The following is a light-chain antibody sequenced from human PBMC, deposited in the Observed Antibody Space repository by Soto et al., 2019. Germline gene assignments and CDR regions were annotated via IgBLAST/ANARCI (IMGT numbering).Light chain of an antibody. CDR1: SSDVGGYKY. V-gene: IGLV2-8*01. J-gene: IGLJ2*01. CDR2: EVS. Sequence: QSVLTQPPSASGSPGQSVTISCTGTSSDVGGYKYVSWYQQHPGKAPKLMIYEVSERPSGVPDRFSGSKSGNTASLTVSGLQAEDEADYYCSSYAGNNNVVFGGGTKLTVL. CDR3: SSYAGNNNVV.